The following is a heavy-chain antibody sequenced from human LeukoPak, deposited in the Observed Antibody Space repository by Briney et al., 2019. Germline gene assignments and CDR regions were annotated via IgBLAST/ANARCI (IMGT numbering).Heavy chain of an antibody. J-gene: IGHJ6*03. CDR2: ISRSGGAT. CDR3: AKVDYGDYVGYFRYYMDV. Sequence: SXVXXAXXKGLEWXSTISRSGGATYFADSVRGRFTISRDNSKNTLYLQMNSLRAEDTALYYCAKVDYGDYVGYFRYYMDVWGKGTTVTVSS. D-gene: IGHD4-17*01. V-gene: IGHV3-23*01.